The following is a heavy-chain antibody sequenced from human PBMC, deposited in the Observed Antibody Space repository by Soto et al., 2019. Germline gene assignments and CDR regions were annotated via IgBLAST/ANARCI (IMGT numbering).Heavy chain of an antibody. D-gene: IGHD2-21*01. Sequence: QITLKESGPTLVKPTQTLTLTCTYSGCSLRTTGVGVGWIRQPPGRALEWLGIINWNDDKRYSPSLKSRFTLTSDISKSQVVLTMTNMDPVDTGTYYCAHTCGLPSDYWGQGTLVIVSS. CDR3: AHTCGLPSDY. CDR1: GCSLRTTGVG. CDR2: INWNDDK. J-gene: IGHJ4*02. V-gene: IGHV2-5*01.